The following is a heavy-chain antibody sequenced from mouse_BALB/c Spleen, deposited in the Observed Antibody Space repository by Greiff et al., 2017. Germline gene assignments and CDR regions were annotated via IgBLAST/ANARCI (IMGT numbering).Heavy chain of an antibody. Sequence: EVQLVESGPGLVKPSQSLSLTCTVTGYSITSDYAWNWIRQFPGNKLEWMGYISYSGSTSYNPSLKSRISITRDTSKNQFFLQLNSVTTEDTATYYCARGGLRDAMDYWGQGTSVTVSS. J-gene: IGHJ4*01. V-gene: IGHV3-2*02. CDR2: ISYSGST. CDR1: GYSITSDYA. D-gene: IGHD3-1*01. CDR3: ARGGLRDAMDY.